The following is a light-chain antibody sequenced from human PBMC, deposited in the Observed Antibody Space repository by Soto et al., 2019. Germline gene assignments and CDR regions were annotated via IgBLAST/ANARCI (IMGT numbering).Light chain of an antibody. CDR3: QRYEKGIPPVP. Sequence: DIILTQSPDIVSVSPGERATLSCRASRSVSTNLAWYQHKHGQAPRLHIYGASTRVTDITPRFSGSGSGTEFNLNINDWKSEDFVVYYGQRYEKGIPPVPFGGGTKVEL. V-gene: IGKV3-15*01. CDR1: RSVSTN. J-gene: IGKJ4*01. CDR2: GAS.